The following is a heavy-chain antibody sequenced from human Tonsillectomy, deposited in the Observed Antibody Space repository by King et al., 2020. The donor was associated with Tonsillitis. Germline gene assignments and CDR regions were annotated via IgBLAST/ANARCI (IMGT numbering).Heavy chain of an antibody. D-gene: IGHD5-24*01. CDR1: GGSISSYY. CDR3: AAHSDAYKFFHY. CDR2: IYYGGST. V-gene: IGHV4-59*04. J-gene: IGHJ4*02. Sequence: VQLQESGPGLVKPSETLSLTCTVSGGSISSYYWSWIRQPPGKGLEWIGYIYYGGSTYYNLSLKSRVTMSLDTSKNQFFLKLSSVTAADTAVYYCAAHSDAYKFFHYWGQGTLVTVSS.